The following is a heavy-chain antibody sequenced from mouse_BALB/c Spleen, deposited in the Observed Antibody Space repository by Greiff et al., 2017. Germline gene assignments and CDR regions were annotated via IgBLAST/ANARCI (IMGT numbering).Heavy chain of an antibody. CDR2: IDPETGGT. D-gene: IGHD2-4*01. J-gene: IGHJ3*01. CDR1: GYTFTDYE. CDR3: TRGGDYDEWAY. V-gene: IGHV1-15*01. Sequence: QVQLKQSGAELVRPGASVTLSCKASGYTFTDYEMHWVKQTPVHGLEWIGAIDPETGGTAYNQKFKGKATLTADKSSSTAYMELRSLTSEDSAVYYCTRGGDYDEWAYWGQGTLVTVSA.